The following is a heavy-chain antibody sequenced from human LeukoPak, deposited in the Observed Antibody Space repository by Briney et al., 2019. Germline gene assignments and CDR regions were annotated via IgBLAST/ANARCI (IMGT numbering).Heavy chain of an antibody. CDR3: ARAVTGTSMVDY. CDR2: ISYTGST. D-gene: IGHD6-19*01. CDR1: GGSIGGDH. Sequence: SETLSLTCTISGGSIGGDHWSWIRQAPGKGLEWIGYISYTGSTSYNPSLRNRVTISLHTSENQFPLSLTSVTAADTAVYYCARAVTGTSMVDYWGQGTLVAVSS. V-gene: IGHV4-59*08. J-gene: IGHJ4*02.